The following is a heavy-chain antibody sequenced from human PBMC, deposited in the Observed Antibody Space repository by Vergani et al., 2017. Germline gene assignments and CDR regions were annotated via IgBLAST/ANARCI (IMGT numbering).Heavy chain of an antibody. Sequence: QVQLVQSGAEVKKPGSSVKVSCKASGGTFSSYTISWVRQAPGQGLEWMGRIIPILGIANYAQKFQGRVTITADKSTSTAYMELSSLRSEDTAVYYCAVDGIVGATGAFDIWGQGTMVTVSS. CDR1: GGTFSSYT. D-gene: IGHD1-26*01. V-gene: IGHV1-69*02. CDR3: AVDGIVGATGAFDI. J-gene: IGHJ3*02. CDR2: IIPILGIA.